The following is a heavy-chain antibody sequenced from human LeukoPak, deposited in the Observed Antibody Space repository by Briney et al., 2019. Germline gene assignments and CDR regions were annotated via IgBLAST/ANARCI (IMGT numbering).Heavy chain of an antibody. Sequence: QPGGSLRLSCAASGFTFSSYWMHWVRQAPGKGLVWVSRINSDGSSTSYADSVKGRFTISRDNAKNTLYLQMNSLRAEDTAVYYCARVRRLRGQWLVPRDAFDIWGQGTMVTVSS. J-gene: IGHJ3*02. CDR2: INSDGSST. V-gene: IGHV3-74*01. CDR1: GFTFSSYW. D-gene: IGHD6-19*01. CDR3: ARVRRLRGQWLVPRDAFDI.